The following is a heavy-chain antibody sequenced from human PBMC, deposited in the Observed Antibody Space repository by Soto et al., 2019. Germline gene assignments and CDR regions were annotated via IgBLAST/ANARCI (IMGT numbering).Heavy chain of an antibody. J-gene: IGHJ4*02. V-gene: IGHV3-33*01. D-gene: IGHD6-19*01. Sequence: QVQLVESGGGVVQPGRSLRLSCAASGFTFSSYGMHWVRQAPGKGLEWGAVIWDDGSNKYYADSVKGRFTISRDNSKNTLSLQMSSLRAEDTAVYYCARDRYSSGWYDLDYWGQGTLVTVSS. CDR1: GFTFSSYG. CDR2: IWDDGSNK. CDR3: ARDRYSSGWYDLDY.